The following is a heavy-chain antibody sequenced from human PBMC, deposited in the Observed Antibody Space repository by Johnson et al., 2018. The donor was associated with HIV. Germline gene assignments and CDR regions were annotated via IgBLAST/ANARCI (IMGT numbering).Heavy chain of an antibody. D-gene: IGHD6-13*01. CDR2: IGTAGDT. CDR1: GFTFSSYD. J-gene: IGHJ3*02. CDR3: ARVAHSHTHAFDI. V-gene: IGHV3-13*01. Sequence: VQLVESGGGLVQPRGSLRLSCAASGFTFSSYDMHWVRQATGKGLEWVSAIGTAGDTYYPGSVKGRFTISRENAKNSLYLQMNSLRAGDTAVYYCARVAHSHTHAFDIWGQGTMVTVSS.